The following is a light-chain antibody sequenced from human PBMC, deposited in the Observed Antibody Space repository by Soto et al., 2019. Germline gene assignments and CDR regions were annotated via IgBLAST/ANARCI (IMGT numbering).Light chain of an antibody. Sequence: SVLTQPPSVSAAPGQKVTISCSGSSSNIGNNYVSWYQHLPGTAPKLLIYDNNKRPSGIPDRFSGSKSGTSATLGITGLQTGDEADYYCGTWDSSLSALFGGGTKLTVL. CDR2: DNN. V-gene: IGLV1-51*01. J-gene: IGLJ2*01. CDR1: SSNIGNNY. CDR3: GTWDSSLSAL.